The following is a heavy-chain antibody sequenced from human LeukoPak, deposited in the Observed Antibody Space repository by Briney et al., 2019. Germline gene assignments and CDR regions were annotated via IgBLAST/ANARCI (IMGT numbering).Heavy chain of an antibody. V-gene: IGHV3-7*01. D-gene: IGHD1-26*01. J-gene: IGHJ5*02. CDR2: IVQEGSQR. CDR3: ARESYFFDP. CDR1: GFTFSIYW. Sequence: GGSLRLSCAASGFTFSIYWMTWVRQAPGKGLEWVANIVQEGSQRYYGDSVKGRFTISRDNAKNSLYLQMNSLRAEDTAVYFCARESYFFDPWGQGTLVTVSS.